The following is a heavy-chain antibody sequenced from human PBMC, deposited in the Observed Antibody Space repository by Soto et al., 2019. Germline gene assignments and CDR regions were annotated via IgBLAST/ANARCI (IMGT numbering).Heavy chain of an antibody. V-gene: IGHV4-31*03. CDR1: GGSISSGGYY. CDR2: IYYSGST. D-gene: IGHD3-3*01. CDR3: ARGGAGAIFGVVYWFDP. J-gene: IGHJ5*02. Sequence: TSETLSLTCTVSGGSISSGGYYWSWIRQHPGKGLEWIGYIYYSGSTYYNPSLKSRVTISVDTSKNQFSLKLSSVTAADTAVYYCARGGAGAIFGVVYWFDPWGQGTLVTVSS.